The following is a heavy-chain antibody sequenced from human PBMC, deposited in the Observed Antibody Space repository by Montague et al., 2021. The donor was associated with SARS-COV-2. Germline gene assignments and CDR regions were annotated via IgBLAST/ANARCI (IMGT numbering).Heavy chain of an antibody. J-gene: IGHJ3*02. CDR3: ARSYYDILTNYYDAFDI. Sequence: PALVKPTQTLTLTCTLSGFSLSTSGMRASWIRQPPGKALEWLARIDWDDDKFYSTSLKTRLTISKDTSKNQVVLTMTNMDPADTATYYCARSYYDILTNYYDAFDIWGQGTMVTVPS. CDR1: GFSLSTSGMR. D-gene: IGHD3-9*01. V-gene: IGHV2-70*04. CDR2: IDWDDDK.